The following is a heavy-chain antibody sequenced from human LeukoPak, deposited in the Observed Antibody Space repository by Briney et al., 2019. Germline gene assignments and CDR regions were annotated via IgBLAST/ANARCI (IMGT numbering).Heavy chain of an antibody. CDR3: AKDPYSSGWQPDY. Sequence: GGSLRLSCAASGFTFSSYNMNWVRQAPGKGLEWVAVISYDGSNKYYADSVKGRFTISRDNSKNTLYLQMNSLRAEDTAVYYCAKDPYSSGWQPDYWGQGTLVTVSS. D-gene: IGHD6-19*01. CDR2: ISYDGSNK. CDR1: GFTFSSYN. J-gene: IGHJ4*02. V-gene: IGHV3-30*18.